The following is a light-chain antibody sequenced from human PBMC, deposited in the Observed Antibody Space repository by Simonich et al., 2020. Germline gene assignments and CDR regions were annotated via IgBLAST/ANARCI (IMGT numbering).Light chain of an antibody. Sequence: QSALPQPASVSWSPGPSITISCPGTSSDVGSYNLVSWYQQHPGNAPKLLVYECSKRPAVVSNRFSGSKSGNTASLTISWLQAEDEADYYCSSYTSSSTWVFGGGTKLTVL. J-gene: IGLJ3*02. CDR3: SSYTSSSTWV. V-gene: IGLV2-14*02. CDR2: ECS. CDR1: SSDVGSYNL.